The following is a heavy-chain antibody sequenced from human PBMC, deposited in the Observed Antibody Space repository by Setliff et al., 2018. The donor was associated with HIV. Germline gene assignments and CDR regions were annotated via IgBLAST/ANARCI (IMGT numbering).Heavy chain of an antibody. CDR2: MNPNSGNI. V-gene: IGHV1-8*02. Sequence: ASVKVSCKASGGTFRGFGISWVVQAPGQGLEWMGWMNPNSGNIGYAQKLQGRVTMTRDTSISTAYMELNNLKFEDTAVYYCARARRDSYDRGRRNHYYIDVWGKGTTVTVSS. CDR1: GGTFRGFG. D-gene: IGHD3-22*01. J-gene: IGHJ6*03. CDR3: ARARRDSYDRGRRNHYYIDV.